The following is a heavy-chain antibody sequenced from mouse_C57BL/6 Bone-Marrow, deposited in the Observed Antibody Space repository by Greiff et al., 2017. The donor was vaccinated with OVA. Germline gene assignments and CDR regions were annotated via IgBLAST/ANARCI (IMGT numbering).Heavy chain of an antibody. CDR3: ARPPALAY. Sequence: VQRVESGAELARPGASVKLSCKASGYTFTSYGISWVKQRTGQGLEWIGEIYPRSGNTYYNEKFKGKATLTADKSSSTAYMELRSLTSEDSAVYFCARPPALAYWGQGTLVTVSA. CDR1: GYTFTSYG. V-gene: IGHV1-81*01. J-gene: IGHJ3*01. CDR2: IYPRSGNT.